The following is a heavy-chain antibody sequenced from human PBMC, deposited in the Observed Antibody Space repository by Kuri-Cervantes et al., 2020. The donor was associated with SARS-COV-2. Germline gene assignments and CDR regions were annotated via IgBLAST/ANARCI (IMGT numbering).Heavy chain of an antibody. D-gene: IGHD3-3*01. CDR2: ISYDGSYT. J-gene: IGHJ5*02. CDR3: PRGDTKNYDYWSGYYAAEWFDP. CDR1: GCTFNHYG. V-gene: IGHV3-30*03. Sequence: GESLKIYCACSGCTFNHYGMHWVRQAPGKGLEWVSFISYDGSYTYYADSVKGRFTISRDNSKNTLYLQMKSLRGEDTAVYYCPRGDTKNYDYWSGYYAAEWFDPWGKGMLVTVSS.